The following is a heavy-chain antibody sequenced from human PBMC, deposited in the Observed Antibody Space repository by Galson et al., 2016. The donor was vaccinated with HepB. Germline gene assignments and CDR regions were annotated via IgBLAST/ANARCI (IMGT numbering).Heavy chain of an antibody. CDR2: INIDGSAT. Sequence: SLRLSCAASGFTFSTYWMHWLRQVPGKGLVWVARINIDGSATNYADSVKGRFTVSRDNAQNTLFLQMDSLRDDDTAVYYCAREEITVVGGVITPRFDSWSQGTLVTVSS. V-gene: IGHV3-74*01. D-gene: IGHD3-10*01. CDR3: AREEITVVGGVITPRFDS. J-gene: IGHJ5*01. CDR1: GFTFSTYW.